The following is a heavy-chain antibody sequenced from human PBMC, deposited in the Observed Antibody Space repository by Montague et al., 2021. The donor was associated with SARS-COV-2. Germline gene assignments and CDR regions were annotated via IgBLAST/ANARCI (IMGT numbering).Heavy chain of an antibody. CDR2: IYYSGST. Sequence: SETLSLTCTVSGGSISSSSYYWGWIRQPPGKGLEWIGSIYYSGSTHYNPSLKSRVTTSVDPSKNQFSLKLSSVTAADTAVYYCASHCGGGRCYFGMDVWGQGTTVTVSS. CDR3: ASHCGGGRCYFGMDV. V-gene: IGHV4-39*01. D-gene: IGHD2-15*01. CDR1: GGSISSSSYY. J-gene: IGHJ6*02.